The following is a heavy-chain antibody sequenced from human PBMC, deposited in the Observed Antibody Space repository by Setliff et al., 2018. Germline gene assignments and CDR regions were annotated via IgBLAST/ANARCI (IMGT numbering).Heavy chain of an antibody. CDR1: GGSISHHY. CDR3: ARDVNSGWSRDWFDP. CDR2: MYNSGNT. Sequence: SETLSLTCTVSGGSISHHYWSWIRQPPGKGLEWVGYMYNSGNTNYNPSPRRRVAISVDKSKNQFSLKLSSVTAADTAVYYCARDVNSGWSRDWFDPWGQGTPVTVS. V-gene: IGHV4-59*11. J-gene: IGHJ5*02. D-gene: IGHD6-19*01.